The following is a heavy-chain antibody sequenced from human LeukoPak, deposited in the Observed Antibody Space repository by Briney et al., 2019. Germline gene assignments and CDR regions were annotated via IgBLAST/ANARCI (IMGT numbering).Heavy chain of an antibody. CDR2: INPNTGGT. Sequence: ASVKVSCTASGYTFTGYYLHWVRQAPGQGLEWMGWINPNTGGTNFAQRFQGGVTMTRDTSISTAYMELSRVRSDDTAVYYCARAYDDSGYSLGYWGQGTLVTVSS. CDR1: GYTFTGYY. V-gene: IGHV1-2*02. J-gene: IGHJ4*02. D-gene: IGHD3-22*01. CDR3: ARAYDDSGYSLGY.